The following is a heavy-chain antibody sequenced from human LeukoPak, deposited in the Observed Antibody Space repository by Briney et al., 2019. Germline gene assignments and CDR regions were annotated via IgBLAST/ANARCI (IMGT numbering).Heavy chain of an antibody. D-gene: IGHD5-18*01. V-gene: IGHV1-18*01. CDR3: ARDTEGYISYYYYGMDV. CDR1: GYTFTSYG. J-gene: IGHJ6*02. Sequence: EASVKVSCKASGYTFTSYGISWVRQAPGQGLEWMGWISAYNGNTNYAQKLQGRVTMTTDTSTSTAYMELRSLRSDDTAVYYCARDTEGYISYYYYGMDVWGQGTTVTVSS. CDR2: ISAYNGNT.